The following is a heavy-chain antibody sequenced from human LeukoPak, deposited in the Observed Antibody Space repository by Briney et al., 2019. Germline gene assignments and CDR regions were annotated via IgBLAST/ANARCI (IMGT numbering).Heavy chain of an antibody. CDR3: AREFRPPTNYYDGSGYSAFDI. CDR1: GYTFTGYY. D-gene: IGHD3-22*01. CDR2: INPNSGGT. V-gene: IGHV1-2*02. J-gene: IGHJ3*02. Sequence: GASVKVSCKASGYTFTGYYMHWVRQAPGQGLEWMGWINPNSGGTNYAQKFQGRVTMTRDTSISTAYMELSRLRSDDTAVYYCAREFRPPTNYYDGSGYSAFDIWGQGTMVTVSS.